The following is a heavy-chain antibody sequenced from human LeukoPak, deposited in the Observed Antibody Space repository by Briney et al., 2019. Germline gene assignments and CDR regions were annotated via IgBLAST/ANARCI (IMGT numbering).Heavy chain of an antibody. Sequence: PSETLSLTCTVSGYSISSGYYWGWIRQPPGKGLEWIGSIYHSGSTYYNPSLKSRVAISVDTSKNQFSLKLSSVTAADTAVYYCARVVYGGRRFDYWGQGTLVTVSS. CDR2: IYHSGST. J-gene: IGHJ4*02. CDR1: GYSISSGYY. D-gene: IGHD4-23*01. CDR3: ARVVYGGRRFDY. V-gene: IGHV4-38-2*02.